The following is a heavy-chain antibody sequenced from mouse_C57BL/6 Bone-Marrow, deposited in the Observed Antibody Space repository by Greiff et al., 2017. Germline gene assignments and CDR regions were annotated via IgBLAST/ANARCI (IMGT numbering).Heavy chain of an antibody. V-gene: IGHV1-50*01. Sequence: QVQLQQPGAELVKPGASVKLSCKASGYTFTSYWMQWVKQRPGQGLEWIGEIDPSDSYTNYNQKFKGKATLTVDTSSSTAYMQLSSLTSEASAVYYCAREGMANYFDYWGQGTTLTVSS. CDR2: IDPSDSYT. J-gene: IGHJ2*01. CDR1: GYTFTSYW. D-gene: IGHD2-10*02. CDR3: AREGMANYFDY.